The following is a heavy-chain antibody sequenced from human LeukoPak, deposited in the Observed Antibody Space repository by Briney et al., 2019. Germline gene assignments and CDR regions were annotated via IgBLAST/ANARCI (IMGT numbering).Heavy chain of an antibody. CDR3: TYGYDN. CDR1: GFTFSNAW. V-gene: IGHV3-15*01. D-gene: IGHD5-18*01. CDR2: IKSESDGGTT. Sequence: PGGSLRLSCAASGFTFSNAWMSWVRQAPGKGLEWAGRIKSESDGGTTDYAAPVKGRFTISRDDSKNTPYLQMNSLKSEDTAVYYCTYGYDNWGQGTLVTASS. J-gene: IGHJ4*02.